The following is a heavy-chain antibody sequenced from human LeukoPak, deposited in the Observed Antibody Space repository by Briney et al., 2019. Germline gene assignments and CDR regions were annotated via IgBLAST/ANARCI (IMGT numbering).Heavy chain of an antibody. V-gene: IGHV3-23*01. CDR3: AKDGPGGGYWYFDR. CDR2: ITGSGGTT. Sequence: GGSLRLSCAASGFTFSSYALTWVRPPPGKGLEWVSGITGSGGTTYYADSVKGRFTISRDNSKNTLYVQMNSLRGEDTAVYYCAKDGPGGGYWYFDRWGRGTLVTVS. D-gene: IGHD3-10*01. CDR1: GFTFSSYA. J-gene: IGHJ2*01.